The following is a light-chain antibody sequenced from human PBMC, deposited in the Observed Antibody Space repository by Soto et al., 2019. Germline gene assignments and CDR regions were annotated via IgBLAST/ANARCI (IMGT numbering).Light chain of an antibody. CDR3: KQYSSSPRGT. CDR2: GAS. V-gene: IGKV3-20*01. Sequence: EIVLTQSPGTLSLSPGERATLSCRASQSVSSSYLAWYQQKPGQAPRLLIYGASSRATGIPDRLSGSGSGTDFTLTISRLEPEDFAVYYCKQYSSSPRGTFGQGPELEIK. J-gene: IGKJ2*02. CDR1: QSVSSSY.